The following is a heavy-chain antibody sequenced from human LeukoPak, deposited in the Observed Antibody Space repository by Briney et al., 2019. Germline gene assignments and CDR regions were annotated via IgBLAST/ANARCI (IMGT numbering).Heavy chain of an antibody. CDR1: GGTFSSYA. J-gene: IGHJ5*02. Sequence: ASVKVSCKASGGTFSSYAISWARQAPGQGLEWMGGIIPIFGTANNPQKFQGRVTITADASTSTAYMELSSLRSEDTAVYYCARARRPANYYDTGFDPWGQGTLVTVSS. D-gene: IGHD3-22*01. CDR3: ARARRPANYYDTGFDP. CDR2: IIPIFGTA. V-gene: IGHV1-69*13.